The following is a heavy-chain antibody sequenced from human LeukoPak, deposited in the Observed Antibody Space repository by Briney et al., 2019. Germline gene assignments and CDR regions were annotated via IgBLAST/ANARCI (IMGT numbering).Heavy chain of an antibody. CDR2: INPNSGGT. CDR3: ARGIKYDFWSGYVDNWFDP. CDR1: GYTFTDYY. J-gene: IGHJ5*02. D-gene: IGHD3-3*01. V-gene: IGHV1-2*02. Sequence: ASVKVSCKASGYTFTDYYMHWVRQAPGQGLEWMGWINPNSGGTNYALKFQGRVTMTRDTSIGTAYMELSRLRSDDTAVYYCARGIKYDFWSGYVDNWFDPWGQGTLVTVSS.